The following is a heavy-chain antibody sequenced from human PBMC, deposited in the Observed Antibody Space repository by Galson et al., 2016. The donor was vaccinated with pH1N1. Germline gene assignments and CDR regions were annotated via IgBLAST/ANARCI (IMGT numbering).Heavy chain of an antibody. CDR3: AKDQLRFFRVVEKNWFDP. CDR1: GFTFANYA. D-gene: IGHD3-3*01. Sequence: SLRLSCAASGFTFANYAMIWVRQAPGKGPQWVSAISGSGDKTYYTDSVRGRFTISRDNSESTLYLQMNGLTVEDSALYYCAKDQLRFFRVVEKNWFDPWGQGTLVTVSS. J-gene: IGHJ5*02. V-gene: IGHV3-23*01. CDR2: ISGSGDKT.